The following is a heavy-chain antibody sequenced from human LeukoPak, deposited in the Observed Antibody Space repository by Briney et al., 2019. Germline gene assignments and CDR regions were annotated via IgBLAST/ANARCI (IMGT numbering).Heavy chain of an antibody. V-gene: IGHV1-69*13. CDR3: ASDVPAANYYCGMDV. CDR1: GGTFSSYA. J-gene: IGHJ6*02. CDR2: IIPIFGTA. Sequence: SVKVSCKASGGTFSSYAISWVRQAPGQGLEWMGGIIPIFGTANYAQKFQGRVTITADESTSTAYMELSSLRSEDTAVYYCASDVPAANYYCGMDVWGQGTTVTVSS. D-gene: IGHD2-2*01.